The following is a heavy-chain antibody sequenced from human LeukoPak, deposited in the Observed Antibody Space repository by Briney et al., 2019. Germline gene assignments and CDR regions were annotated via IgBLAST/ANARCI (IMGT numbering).Heavy chain of an antibody. J-gene: IGHJ4*02. CDR3: ARELPGYSYGYFDY. CDR1: GDTFSSYA. V-gene: IGHV1-69*05. Sequence: GASVKVSCKASGDTFSSYAISWVRQAPGQGLEWMGGIIPIFGTANYAQKFLGRVTITTDESTSTAYMELSSLRSEDTAVYYCARELPGYSYGYFDYWGQGTLVTVSS. CDR2: IIPIFGTA. D-gene: IGHD5-18*01.